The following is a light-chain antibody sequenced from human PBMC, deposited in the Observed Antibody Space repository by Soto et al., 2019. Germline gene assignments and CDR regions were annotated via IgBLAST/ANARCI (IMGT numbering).Light chain of an antibody. CDR3: AAWDVSLVV. J-gene: IGLJ2*01. Sequence: QSVLTQPSSASGTPGQRVTISCSGSSSNIGTNTVIWYQQLPGAAPRLLIYSDNQRPSGVPDRFSGSKSGTSASLAISGLQSEDEADYYCAAWDVSLVVFGGGTKFTVL. CDR1: SSNIGTNT. V-gene: IGLV1-44*01. CDR2: SDN.